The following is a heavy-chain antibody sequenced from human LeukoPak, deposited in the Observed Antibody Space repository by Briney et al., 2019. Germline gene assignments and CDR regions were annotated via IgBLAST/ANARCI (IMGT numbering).Heavy chain of an antibody. J-gene: IGHJ4*02. Sequence: SGTLSLTCTVSGGSISSGDYYWSWIRQPPGKGLEWIGYIYYSGNTYYNPSLKSRVTISLDTSKNQFSLKLSSVTAADTAVYYCARDDYLEYYFDSWGQGTLVTVSS. CDR3: ARDDYLEYYFDS. CDR2: IYYSGNT. D-gene: IGHD4-11*01. CDR1: GGSISSGDYY. V-gene: IGHV4-30-4*01.